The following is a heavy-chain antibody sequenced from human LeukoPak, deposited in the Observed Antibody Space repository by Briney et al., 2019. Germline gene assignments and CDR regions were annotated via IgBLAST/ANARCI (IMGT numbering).Heavy chain of an antibody. CDR2: FYHSGST. D-gene: IGHD6-13*01. J-gene: IGHJ4*02. CDR3: VSSAAGPYFDY. Sequence: SETLSLTCAVSGVSISSSNWWSWVRQPPGKGLEWIGEFYHSGSTNYNPSLKSRVTISVDKSKNQFSLKLSSVTAADTAVYYCVSSAAGPYFDYWGQGTLVTVSS. CDR1: GVSISSSNW. V-gene: IGHV4-4*02.